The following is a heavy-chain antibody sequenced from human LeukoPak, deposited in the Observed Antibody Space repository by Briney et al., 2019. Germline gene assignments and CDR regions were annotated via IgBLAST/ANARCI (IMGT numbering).Heavy chain of an antibody. CDR3: ARPDDSESFYRANHY. CDR2: ISKDGNNK. V-gene: IGHV3-30-3*01. Sequence: PGGSLRLSCVASGFSFNSYALHWVRQAPGKGLEWVAVISKDGNNKYYADSVKGRFTISRDNSNNTLSLQMNGLRVEDTAIYHCARPDDSESFYRANHYWGRGTLVTVS. CDR1: GFSFNSYA. J-gene: IGHJ4*02. D-gene: IGHD3-10*01.